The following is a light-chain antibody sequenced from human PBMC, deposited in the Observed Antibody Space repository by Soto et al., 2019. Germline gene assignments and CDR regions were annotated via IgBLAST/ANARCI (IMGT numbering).Light chain of an antibody. Sequence: EIVLTQSPAPLSLSPGERATLSCRASQSVSSNLAWYQQKPGQAPRLLIFGASTRATGIPARFSGSGSGTESTLTISSLQSEDFAVYYCQQYNNWPFTFGPGTKVDIK. J-gene: IGKJ3*01. CDR3: QQYNNWPFT. CDR1: QSVSSN. CDR2: GAS. V-gene: IGKV3-15*01.